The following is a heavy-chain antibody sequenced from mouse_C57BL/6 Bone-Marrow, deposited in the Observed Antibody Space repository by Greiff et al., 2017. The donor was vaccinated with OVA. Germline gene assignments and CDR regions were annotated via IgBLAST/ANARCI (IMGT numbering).Heavy chain of an antibody. CDR3: ASYSPFAY. Sequence: QVQLQQSGPGLVQPSQSLSITCTVSGFSLTSYGVHWVRQSPGKGLEWLGVIWSGGSTDYNAAFISRLSISKDNSKSQVFFKMNSLQADDTAIYYCASYSPFAYWGQGTLVTVSA. CDR2: IWSGGST. J-gene: IGHJ3*01. D-gene: IGHD2-12*01. V-gene: IGHV2-2*01. CDR1: GFSLTSYG.